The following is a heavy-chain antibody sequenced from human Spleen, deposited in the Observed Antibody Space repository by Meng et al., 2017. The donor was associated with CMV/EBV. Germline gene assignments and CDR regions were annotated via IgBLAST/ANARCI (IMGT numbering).Heavy chain of an antibody. CDR2: IYYSGST. V-gene: IGHV4-31*02. CDR3: ARGRSKRLWFDP. Sequence: VSGGSISSGGYYWSWSRQHPGEGLEWIGYIYYSGSTHYNPSLKSRVTISVDTSKNQFSLKLSSVTAADTAVYYCARGRSKRLWFDPWGQGTLVTVSS. D-gene: IGHD5/OR15-5a*01. CDR1: GGSISSGGYY. J-gene: IGHJ5*02.